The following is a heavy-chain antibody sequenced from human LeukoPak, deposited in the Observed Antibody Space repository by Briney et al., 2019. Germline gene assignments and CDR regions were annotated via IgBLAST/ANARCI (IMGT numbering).Heavy chain of an antibody. CDR3: AREAGFDSSSWYDY. D-gene: IGHD6-13*01. CDR2: IIPIFGTA. J-gene: IGHJ4*02. V-gene: IGHV1-69*05. CDR1: GGTFSSYA. Sequence: SVKVSCKASGGTFSSYAISWVRQAPGQGREWMGGIIPIFGTANYAQKFQGRVTITTDESTSTAYMELSSLRSEDTAVYYCAREAGFDSSSWYDYWGQGTLVTVSS.